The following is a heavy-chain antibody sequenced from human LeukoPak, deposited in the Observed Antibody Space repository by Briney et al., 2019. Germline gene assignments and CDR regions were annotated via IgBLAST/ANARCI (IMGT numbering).Heavy chain of an antibody. Sequence: SQTLSLTCAISGDSFSSNSAAWNWIRQSPSRGLEWLGRTYYRSKWYNDYAVSVKSRITINPDTSKNQFSLQLNSVTPEDTAVYYCARGLYYYDSSGYYSAKVDYWGQGTLVTVSS. D-gene: IGHD3-22*01. J-gene: IGHJ4*02. CDR2: TYYRSKWYN. CDR3: ARGLYYYDSSGYYSAKVDY. CDR1: GDSFSSNSAA. V-gene: IGHV6-1*01.